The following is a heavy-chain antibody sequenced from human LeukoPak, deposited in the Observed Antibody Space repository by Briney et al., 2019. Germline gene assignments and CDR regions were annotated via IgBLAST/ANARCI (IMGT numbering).Heavy chain of an antibody. Sequence: SETLSLTCTVSGGSITSSSYYWSWIRQPAGKGLEWIGRIYTSGITSYNPSLKSRVTISVDTSKNQFSLRLSSVTAADTAVYYCARESRTVQMATSIHGRWFDPWGQGTLVTVSS. CDR3: ARESRTVQMATSIHGRWFDP. D-gene: IGHD5-24*01. V-gene: IGHV4-61*02. CDR1: GGSITSSSYY. CDR2: IYTSGIT. J-gene: IGHJ5*02.